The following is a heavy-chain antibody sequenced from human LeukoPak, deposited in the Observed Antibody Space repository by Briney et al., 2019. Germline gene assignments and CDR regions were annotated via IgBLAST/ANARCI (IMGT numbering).Heavy chain of an antibody. CDR1: GGSISSFY. J-gene: IGHJ4*02. CDR2: ISYGGGT. D-gene: IGHD3-22*01. Sequence: SETLSLTCAGSGGSISSFYWSWVRQPPGKGLEWVGYISYGGGTTYNPSLKRRVSMSIDTSKNQFSLRLSSVTAADTALYYCARVGDTSGYFYYFDYWGQGTLATVSS. CDR3: ARVGDTSGYFYYFDY. V-gene: IGHV4-59*08.